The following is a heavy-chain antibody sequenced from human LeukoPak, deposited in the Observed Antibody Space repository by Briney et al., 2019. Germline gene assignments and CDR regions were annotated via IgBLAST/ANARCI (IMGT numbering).Heavy chain of an antibody. CDR1: GGSIRNYY. D-gene: IGHD6-13*01. CDR2: IQYSGST. CDR3: ARGSYNSWENYFNY. J-gene: IGHJ4*02. Sequence: SETLSLTCTVAGGSIRNYYWNWIRQPPGKGLEWIGYIQYSGSTNYAPSVKSRVTISADKSKNQFSLKLSSVTAADTAVYYCARGSYNSWENYFNYWGQGTLVTVSS. V-gene: IGHV4-59*01.